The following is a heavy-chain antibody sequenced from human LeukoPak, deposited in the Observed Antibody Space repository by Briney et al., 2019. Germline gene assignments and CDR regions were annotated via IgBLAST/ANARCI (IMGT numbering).Heavy chain of an antibody. J-gene: IGHJ4*02. CDR1: GGSISSYY. D-gene: IGHD4-17*01. CDR3: ARGGDYAYFDY. V-gene: IGHV4-59*01. Sequence: PSETLSLTCTVSGGSISSYYWSWIRQPPGKGLEWIGYIYYSGSTNYNPSLKSRVTISVDTSKNQFSLKLSSVTAADTAVYYCARGGDYAYFDYWGQGTLVTVSS. CDR2: IYYSGST.